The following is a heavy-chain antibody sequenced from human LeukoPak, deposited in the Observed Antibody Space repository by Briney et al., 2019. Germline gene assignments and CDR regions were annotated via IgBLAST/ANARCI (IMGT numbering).Heavy chain of an antibody. CDR2: IYYSGST. V-gene: IGHV4-59*12. CDR3: ARVVGGWYSYGMDV. J-gene: IGHJ6*02. D-gene: IGHD6-19*01. Sequence: SETLSLTCTVSGGSISSYFWSWIRQPPGKGLEWIGYIYYSGSTNYNPSLKSRVSISVDTSKNQFSLKLSSVTAADTAVYYCARVVGGWYSYGMDVWGQGTTVTVSS. CDR1: GGSISSYF.